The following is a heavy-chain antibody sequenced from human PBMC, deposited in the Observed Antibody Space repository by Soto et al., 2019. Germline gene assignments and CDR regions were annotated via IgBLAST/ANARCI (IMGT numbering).Heavy chain of an antibody. CDR1: GFTFSGSA. CDR2: IRSKANSYAT. Sequence: EVRLVESGGGLVQPGGSLKLSCAASGFTFSGSAMHWVRQASGKGLEWVGRIRSKANSYATAYAASVKGRFTISRDDSKNTAYLQMNSLKTEDTAVYYCTSANMITFGGPSDYWGQGTLVTVSS. D-gene: IGHD3-16*01. CDR3: TSANMITFGGPSDY. V-gene: IGHV3-73*02. J-gene: IGHJ4*02.